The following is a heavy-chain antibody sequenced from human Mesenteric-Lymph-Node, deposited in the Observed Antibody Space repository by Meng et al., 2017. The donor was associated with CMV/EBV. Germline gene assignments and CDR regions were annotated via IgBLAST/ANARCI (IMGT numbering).Heavy chain of an antibody. J-gene: IGHJ4*02. CDR3: ARLSPYIVVVPAAHRYFDY. V-gene: IGHV4-31*02. Sequence: ISNDGYYWSWIRQHPGKGLEWIGYTSDSGRTYNNPSLKSRVTISVDTSKNQFSLKLSSVTAADTAVYYCARLSPYIVVVPAAHRYFDYWGQGTLVTVSS. CDR2: TSDSGRT. D-gene: IGHD2-2*01. CDR1: ISNDGYY.